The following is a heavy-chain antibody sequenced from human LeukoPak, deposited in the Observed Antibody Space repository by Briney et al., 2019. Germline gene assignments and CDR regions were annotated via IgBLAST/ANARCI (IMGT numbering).Heavy chain of an antibody. V-gene: IGHV1-2*02. Sequence: ASVKVSCKASGYAFIGYWMHWVRQAPGQGFEWMGRIDPNSGDTKYAQNFQGRVTTTRDTSISTAYLELGRLTSDDTAEYFCATIGLRFFDWLEPWGQGTLVIVSS. CDR3: ATIGLRFFDWLEP. J-gene: IGHJ5*02. CDR1: GYAFIGYW. CDR2: IDPNSGDT. D-gene: IGHD3-3*01.